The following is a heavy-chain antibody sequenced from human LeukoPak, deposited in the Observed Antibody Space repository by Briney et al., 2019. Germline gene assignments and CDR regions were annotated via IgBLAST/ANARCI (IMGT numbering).Heavy chain of an antibody. CDR1: GGAFSSYA. V-gene: IGHV1-69*05. Sequence: GASVKVSCKASGGAFSSYAISWVRQAPGQGLEWMGGIIPIFGTANYAQKFQGRVTITTDESTSTAYMELSSLRSEDTAVYYCARAGGSIAAAGTVFGWFDPWGQGTLVTVSS. CDR2: IIPIFGTA. J-gene: IGHJ5*02. CDR3: ARAGGSIAAAGTVFGWFDP. D-gene: IGHD6-13*01.